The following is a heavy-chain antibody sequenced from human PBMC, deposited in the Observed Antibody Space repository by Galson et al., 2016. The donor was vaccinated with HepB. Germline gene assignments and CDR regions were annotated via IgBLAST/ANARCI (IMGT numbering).Heavy chain of an antibody. CDR2: FDPEDGEI. D-gene: IGHD2-2*01. J-gene: IGHJ4*02. CDR3: ATGASAAQGDFDY. Sequence: SVKVSCKVSGYRLDELSIHWVRQSPEKGLEWMGGFDPEDGEIIYPQKFQGRVTMTEDTSTNTAYKELSSLTSQDTAVYYCATGASAAQGDFDYWGQGTLVTVTS. V-gene: IGHV1-24*01. CDR1: GYRLDELS.